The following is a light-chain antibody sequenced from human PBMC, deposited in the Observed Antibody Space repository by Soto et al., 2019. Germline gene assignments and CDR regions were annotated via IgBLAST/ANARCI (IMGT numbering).Light chain of an antibody. J-gene: IGLJ2*01. Sequence: QSVLTQPPSASGTPRQRVTISCSGSSSNIGSNYVYWYQQLPGTAPKLLIYRNNQRHSGVPDRFSGSKSGTSASLAISGLRSEDEADYYCAAWDDSLSGLVFGGGTKLTVL. CDR3: AAWDDSLSGLV. V-gene: IGLV1-47*01. CDR1: SSNIGSNY. CDR2: RNN.